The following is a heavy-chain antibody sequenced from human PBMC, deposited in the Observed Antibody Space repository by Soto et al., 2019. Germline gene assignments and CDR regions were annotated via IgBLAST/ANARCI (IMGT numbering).Heavy chain of an antibody. D-gene: IGHD2-15*01. CDR2: INPSGGST. Sequence: QVQLVQSGAEVKKPGASVKVSCKASGYTFTSYYMHWVRQAPGQGLEWMGIINPSGGSTSYAQKLQGRVTMTRDTSTSTVYMELSSLGSEDTAVYYCARDPRPKGYCSGGSCPYYYYYGMDVWGQGTTVTVSS. V-gene: IGHV1-46*04. J-gene: IGHJ6*02. CDR3: ARDPRPKGYCSGGSCPYYYYYGMDV. CDR1: GYTFTSYY.